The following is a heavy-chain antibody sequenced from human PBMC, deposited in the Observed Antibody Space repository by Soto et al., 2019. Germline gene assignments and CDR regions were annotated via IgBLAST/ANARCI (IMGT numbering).Heavy chain of an antibody. J-gene: IGHJ4*02. D-gene: IGHD6-13*01. V-gene: IGHV1-69*13. Sequence: ASVKVSCKASGGTFSSYAISWVRQAPGQGLEWKGGIIPIFGTANYAQKFQGRVTITADESTSTAYMELSSLRSEDTAVYYCARSYSSPLAEFDYWGQGTLVTVSS. CDR1: GGTFSSYA. CDR2: IIPIFGTA. CDR3: ARSYSSPLAEFDY.